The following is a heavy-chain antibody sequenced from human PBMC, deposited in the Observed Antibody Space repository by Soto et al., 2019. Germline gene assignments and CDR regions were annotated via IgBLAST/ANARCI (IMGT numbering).Heavy chain of an antibody. V-gene: IGHV4-34*01. CDR2: INHSGST. J-gene: IGHJ5*02. Sequence: SETLSRTCAGYGGSFSGYYWSWIRQPAGKGLEWIGEINHSGSTNYNPSLKSRVTISVDTSKNQFSLKLSSVTAADTAGYYCARGGTDIPITMVRGRNNWFDPWGQGTLVTVSS. D-gene: IGHD3-10*01. CDR1: GGSFSGYY. CDR3: ARGGTDIPITMVRGRNNWFDP.